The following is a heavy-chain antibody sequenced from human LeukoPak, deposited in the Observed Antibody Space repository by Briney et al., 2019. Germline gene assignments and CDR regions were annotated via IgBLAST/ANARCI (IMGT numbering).Heavy chain of an antibody. CDR2: INPNSGGT. D-gene: IGHD7-27*01. V-gene: IGHV1-2*02. J-gene: IGHJ2*01. CDR3: AREGLTGYWFFDF. CDR1: GYTFTNYY. Sequence: ASVKVSCKASGYTFTNYYFHWVRQAPGQGLEWMGWINPNSGGTNYAQKFQGRVTLTRDTPISTTYMELTRLRSDDTAVYYCAREGLTGYWFFDFWGRGTLVTVSS.